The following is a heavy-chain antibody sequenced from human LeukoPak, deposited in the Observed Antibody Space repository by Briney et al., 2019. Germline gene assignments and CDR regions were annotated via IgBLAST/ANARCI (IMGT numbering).Heavy chain of an antibody. J-gene: IGHJ3*02. CDR3: ARDLVTVTKGFDI. D-gene: IGHD4-17*01. CDR1: GGSISSHY. CDR2: IYYSGST. V-gene: IGHV4-59*11. Sequence: SETLSLTCTVSGGSISSHYWSWIRQPPGKGLEWIGYIYYSGSTNYNPSLKSRVTISIDTSKNQFSLKLTSVTAADTAVYYCARDLVTVTKGFDIWGQGTMVSVSS.